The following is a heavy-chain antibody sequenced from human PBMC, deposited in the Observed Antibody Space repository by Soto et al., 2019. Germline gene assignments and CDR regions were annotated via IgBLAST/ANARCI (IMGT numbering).Heavy chain of an antibody. V-gene: IGHV1-18*01. CDR2: ISAYNGNT. CDR1: GYTFTSYG. J-gene: IGHJ6*02. D-gene: IGHD6-13*01. CDR3: ARVLQLDDHSSSWDYYGMDV. Sequence: QVQLVQSGAEVKKPGASVKVSCKASGYTFTSYGISWVRQAPGQGLEWMGWISAYNGNTNYAQKLQGRVTMTTDTSTSTAYMELRSLRSDDTAVYYCARVLQLDDHSSSWDYYGMDVWGQGTTVTVSS.